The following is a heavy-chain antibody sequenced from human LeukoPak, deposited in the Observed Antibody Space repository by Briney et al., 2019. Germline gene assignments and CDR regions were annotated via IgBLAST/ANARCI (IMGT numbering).Heavy chain of an antibody. J-gene: IGHJ3*02. CDR1: GYTFTSYY. CDR2: INPSGGST. CDR3: ARTVVNGFSHGYLAFNI. Sequence: GASVKVSYQASGYTFTSYYMHWVRQAPGQGLEWMGIINPSGGSTSYAQKFQGRVTMTRDMSTSTVYMELSSLRSEDTAVYYCARTVVNGFSHGYLAFNIWGQATTVTVPS. D-gene: IGHD5-24*01. V-gene: IGHV1-46*01.